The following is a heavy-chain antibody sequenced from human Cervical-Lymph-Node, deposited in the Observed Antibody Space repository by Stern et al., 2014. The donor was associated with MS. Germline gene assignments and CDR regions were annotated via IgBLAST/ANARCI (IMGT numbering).Heavy chain of an antibody. J-gene: IGHJ4*02. CDR2: FDPEPGEI. V-gene: IGHV1-24*01. CDR1: GYTVSELS. D-gene: IGHD5-12*01. Sequence: DQLVESGAEVKKPGASVKISCKVSGYTVSELSMHWVRQAPGKGPEWMGGFDPEPGEIIYGQKFQGRVTMTEDTSTDTAFMEISSLRSEDTAVYYCTTGRNIVATILFDYWGQGTLVTVSS. CDR3: TTGRNIVATILFDY.